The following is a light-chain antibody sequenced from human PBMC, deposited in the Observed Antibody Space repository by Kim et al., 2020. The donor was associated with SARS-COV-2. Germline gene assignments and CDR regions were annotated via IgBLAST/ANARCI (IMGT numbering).Light chain of an antibody. CDR1: QSLLYSSNNKNY. CDR2: WAS. J-gene: IGKJ4*01. V-gene: IGKV4-1*01. Sequence: ATINCKSSQSLLYSSNNKNYLAWYQQKPGQPPKLLIYWASTREFGVPDRFSGSESGTDFTLTISSLQAEDVAVYYCQQYYSSPVTFGGGTKVDIK. CDR3: QQYYSSPVT.